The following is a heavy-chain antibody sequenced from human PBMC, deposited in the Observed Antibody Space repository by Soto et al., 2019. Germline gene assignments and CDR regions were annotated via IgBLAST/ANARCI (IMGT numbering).Heavy chain of an antibody. CDR2: IDPSDSYT. Sequence: GESRQISCKGSGYSFTSYWISWVRQMPGKGLEWMGRIDPSDSYTNYSPSLQGHVTISADKSISNAYLQWSSLKASDTAMYYCARRGAARLGYGMEVWGQGTRVTVSS. D-gene: IGHD6-6*01. J-gene: IGHJ6*02. V-gene: IGHV5-10-1*01. CDR3: ARRGAARLGYGMEV. CDR1: GYSFTSYW.